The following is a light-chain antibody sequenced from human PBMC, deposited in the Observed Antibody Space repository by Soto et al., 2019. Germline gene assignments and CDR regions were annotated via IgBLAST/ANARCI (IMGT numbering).Light chain of an antibody. Sequence: EIVLTQSPGTLSLSPGERATLSCRASQSVSSSYLAWYQQKPGQAPRLLIYGASSSATGIPDRFSGSGSGTDFSITISRLEPEDFAVYYCPQYGRSTGFTFGPGTKVAIK. CDR2: GAS. V-gene: IGKV3-20*01. J-gene: IGKJ3*01. CDR3: PQYGRSTGFT. CDR1: QSVSSSY.